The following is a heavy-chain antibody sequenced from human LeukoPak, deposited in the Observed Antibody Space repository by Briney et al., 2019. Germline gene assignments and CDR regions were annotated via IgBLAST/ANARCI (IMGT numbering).Heavy chain of an antibody. V-gene: IGHV3-23*01. Sequence: GGSLRLSCAASGFTFSSYAMSWVRQAPGKGLEWVSAISGSGGSTYYADSVKGRFTISRDNSKNTLYLQMNSLRAEDTAVYYCAKALTNCGGDCYFFDYWGQGTLVTVSS. CDR1: GFTFSSYA. CDR2: ISGSGGST. J-gene: IGHJ4*02. D-gene: IGHD2-21*02. CDR3: AKALTNCGGDCYFFDY.